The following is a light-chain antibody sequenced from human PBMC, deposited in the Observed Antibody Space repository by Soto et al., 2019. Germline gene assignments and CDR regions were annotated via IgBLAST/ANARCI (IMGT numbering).Light chain of an antibody. V-gene: IGKV3-20*01. CDR2: GAS. CDR3: QQYDYWPRT. Sequence: EIVLTQSPGTLSLSPGERATLSCGASQSVSSSHFAWYQQKPGQAPRLLFYGASTGATGLPARFSGSGSGTEFTLTISRLEPEDFAVYYCQQYDYWPRTFGQGTKVDIK. CDR1: QSVSSSH. J-gene: IGKJ1*01.